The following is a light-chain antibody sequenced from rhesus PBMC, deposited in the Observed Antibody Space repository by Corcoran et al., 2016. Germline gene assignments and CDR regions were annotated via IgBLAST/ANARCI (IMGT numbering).Light chain of an antibody. Sequence: ETMVTQSPSTLSLSPGERATLSCRASQSVGSYLAWYQQKPGPAPRLLIYGASSRATGIPDRFSGSGSGTDFTLTISSLDPEDVGIFYCQQSNNLSWTFGQGTKVEIK. CDR2: GAS. CDR3: QQSNNLSWT. CDR1: QSVGSY. J-gene: IGKJ1*01. V-gene: IGKV3-24*04.